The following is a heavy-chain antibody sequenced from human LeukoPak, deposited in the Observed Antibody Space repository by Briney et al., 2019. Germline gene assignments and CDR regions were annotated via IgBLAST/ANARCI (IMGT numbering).Heavy chain of an antibody. J-gene: IGHJ4*02. CDR3: ARDLALPPGWERFGELLDY. D-gene: IGHD3-10*01. V-gene: IGHV1-18*04. CDR2: MNPKSGDT. Sequence: ASVKVSCKASGYTFTAFYMNWVRQAPGQGLEWMGWMNPKSGDTNYAQKLQGRVTMTTDTSTSTAYMELRSLRSDDTAVYYCARDLALPPGWERFGELLDYWGQGTLVTVSS. CDR1: GYTFTAFY.